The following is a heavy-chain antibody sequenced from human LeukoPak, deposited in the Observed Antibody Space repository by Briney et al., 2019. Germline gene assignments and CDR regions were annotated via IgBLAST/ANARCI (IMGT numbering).Heavy chain of an antibody. D-gene: IGHD4-17*01. V-gene: IGHV3-48*01. Sequence: GGSLRLSCAASGFTFSSYWMYWVRHAPGKGLEWVSYISSSSSTIYYADSVKGRFTISRDNSKNTLYLQMNSLRAEDTAVYYCARIRSYGDYGGFGYWGQGTLVTVSS. CDR2: ISSSSSTI. J-gene: IGHJ4*02. CDR1: GFTFSSYW. CDR3: ARIRSYGDYGGFGY.